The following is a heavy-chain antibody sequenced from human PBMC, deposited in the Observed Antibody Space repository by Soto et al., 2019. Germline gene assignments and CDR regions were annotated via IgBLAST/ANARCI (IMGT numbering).Heavy chain of an antibody. CDR3: ARDLCPLGSGSACPLYGLDI. J-gene: IGHJ6*02. CDR2: LKSDNGGT. CDR1: GYTFTGHY. D-gene: IGHD3-10*01. Sequence: QVQLVQSGAQVKPPGASVKVSCKASGYTFTGHYMHWVRQVSGKRLEHLGWLKSDNGGTYYAPKFQGRVTFTRDTSTSTAYMELSGLQSDDTAVYFCARDLCPLGSGSACPLYGLDIWGQWTTVVVS. V-gene: IGHV1-2*02.